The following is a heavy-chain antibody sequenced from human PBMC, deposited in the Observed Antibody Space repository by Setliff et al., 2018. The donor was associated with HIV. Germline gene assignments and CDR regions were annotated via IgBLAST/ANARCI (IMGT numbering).Heavy chain of an antibody. J-gene: IGHJ3*02. CDR3: ARAIGGRYSYGPDAFDI. CDR2: ISAYNGNT. V-gene: IGHV1-18*01. CDR1: GYTFTSYG. Sequence: ASVKVSCKASGYTFTSYGISWVRQAPGQGLEWMGWISAYNGNTNYAQQLQGRVTLTTDTSTSTAYMELRSLRSDDTAVYYCARAIGGRYSYGPDAFDIWGQGTMGTVS. D-gene: IGHD5-18*01.